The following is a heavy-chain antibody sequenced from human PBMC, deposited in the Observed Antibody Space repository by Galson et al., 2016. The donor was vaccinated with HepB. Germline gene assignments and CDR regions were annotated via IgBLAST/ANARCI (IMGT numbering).Heavy chain of an antibody. D-gene: IGHD3-22*01. J-gene: IGHJ4*02. CDR1: GFTFSTYA. CDR2: ISGSGDT. V-gene: IGHV3-23*01. CDR3: ARARERSGYYFD. Sequence: SLRLSCAASGFTFSTYATSWVRQAPGKGLEWVSGISGSGDTKFADSVKGRFTISRDNSKTTLYLQMNSLRVDDTAVYYCARARERSGYYFDWGQGTLVTVS.